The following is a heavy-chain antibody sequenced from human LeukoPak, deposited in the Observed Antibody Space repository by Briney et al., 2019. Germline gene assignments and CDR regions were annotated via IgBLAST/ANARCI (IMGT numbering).Heavy chain of an antibody. Sequence: PSETLSLTCTVSGGSISSYYWSWIRQPPGKGLEWIGYIYYSGSTNYNPSLKSRVTISVDTSRNQFSLKLSSVTAADTAVYYCARGRGVAALHVTRIDGWGQGTLVTVSS. CDR2: IYYSGST. CDR1: GGSISSYY. CDR3: ARGRGVAALHVTRIDG. V-gene: IGHV4-59*12. J-gene: IGHJ4*02. D-gene: IGHD6-6*01.